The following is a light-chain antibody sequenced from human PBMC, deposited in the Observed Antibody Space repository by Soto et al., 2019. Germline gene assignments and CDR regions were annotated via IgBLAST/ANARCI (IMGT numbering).Light chain of an antibody. J-gene: IGKJ1*01. CDR2: GAS. Sequence: EIVMTQSPVTLSVSPGERATLSCRASQSVRSNLAWYQQKPGQAPRLLISGASTRATGFPARFSGGGSGTEFTLTISSLQSEDFAVYFCQQHHHWPWTFGQGTKVDIK. V-gene: IGKV3-15*01. CDR3: QQHHHWPWT. CDR1: QSVRSN.